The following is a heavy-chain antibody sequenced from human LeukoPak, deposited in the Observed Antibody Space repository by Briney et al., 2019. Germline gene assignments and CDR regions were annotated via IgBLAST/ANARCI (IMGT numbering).Heavy chain of an antibody. J-gene: IGHJ6*02. V-gene: IGHV3-9*01. CDR3: ARDGRWDCSGGSCYDYYYYYGMDV. CDR1: GFTFDGYA. D-gene: IGHD2-15*01. Sequence: PGGSLRLSCVASGFTFDGYAIHWVRQAPGKGLEWVSGISWNSGSIGYADSVKGRFTISRDSAKNSLYLQMNSLRAEDTALYYCARDGRWDCSGGSCYDYYYYYGMDVWGQGTTVTVSS. CDR2: ISWNSGSI.